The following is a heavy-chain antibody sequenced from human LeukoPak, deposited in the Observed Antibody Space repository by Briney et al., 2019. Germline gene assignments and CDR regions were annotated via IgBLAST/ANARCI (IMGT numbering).Heavy chain of an antibody. V-gene: IGHV3-30*03. CDR3: ARVSLYYASDY. CDR1: GFTFSSYS. Sequence: GGSLRLSCAASGFTFSSYSMNWVRQAPGKGLEWVAVMSFDGSHTYYADSVKGRFTISRDNSKNTLYLQMNSLRAEDTAVYYCARVSLYYASDYWGQGTLVTVSS. J-gene: IGHJ4*02. D-gene: IGHD3-10*01. CDR2: MSFDGSHT.